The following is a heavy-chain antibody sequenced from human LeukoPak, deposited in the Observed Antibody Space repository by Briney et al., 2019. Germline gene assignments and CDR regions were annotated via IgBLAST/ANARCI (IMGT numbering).Heavy chain of an antibody. D-gene: IGHD2-2*01. CDR2: IYYSGST. V-gene: IGHV4-59*12. CDR1: GGSISNYY. CDR3: ARGTQSLDAFDI. J-gene: IGHJ3*02. Sequence: SETLSLTCAVSGGSISNYYWTWIRQPPGKGLEWIVYIYYSGSTNYNPSLKSRVTISLDTSKNQFSLKLSSVTAADTAVYYCARGTQSLDAFDIWGQGTMVTVSS.